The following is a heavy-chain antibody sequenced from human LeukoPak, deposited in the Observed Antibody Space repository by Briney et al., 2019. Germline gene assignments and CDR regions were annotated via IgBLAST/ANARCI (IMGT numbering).Heavy chain of an antibody. Sequence: GGSLRLSCAASGFTFSSYSMNWVRQAPGKGLEWVSYISPSGSTIYYAESVKGRFTISRDNAKNSPYLQMNSLRVEDTAVYYCARDEVGVTTEFDYWGQGTVVTVSS. D-gene: IGHD1-26*01. CDR3: ARDEVGVTTEFDY. J-gene: IGHJ4*02. V-gene: IGHV3-48*04. CDR1: GFTFSSYS. CDR2: ISPSGSTI.